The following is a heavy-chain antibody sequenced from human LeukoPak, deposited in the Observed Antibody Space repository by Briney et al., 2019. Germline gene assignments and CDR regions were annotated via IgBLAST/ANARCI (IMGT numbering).Heavy chain of an antibody. Sequence: PSETLSLTCAVYGGSFSAYYWSWIRQPPGKGLEWIGEINHSGSTNYNPSLKSRVTISVDTSKNQFSLKLSSVTAADTAVYYCARGNTEYSSSYLDYWGQGTLVTVSS. V-gene: IGHV4-34*01. CDR2: INHSGST. CDR1: GGSFSAYY. CDR3: ARGNTEYSSSYLDY. J-gene: IGHJ4*02. D-gene: IGHD6-6*01.